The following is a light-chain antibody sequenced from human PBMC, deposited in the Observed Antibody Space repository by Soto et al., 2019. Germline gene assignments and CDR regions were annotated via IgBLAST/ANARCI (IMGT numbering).Light chain of an antibody. CDR3: SSYTSGSTRV. V-gene: IGLV1-44*01. J-gene: IGLJ2*01. Sequence: QSVLTQPPSASGTPGQRVTISCSGSSSNIGSDTVNWYQQFPGTAPKLLIYTNDQRPSGVPDRISGSKSGTSASLAISGLQSEDEADYYCSSYTSGSTRVFGGGTQLTVL. CDR1: SSNIGSDT. CDR2: TND.